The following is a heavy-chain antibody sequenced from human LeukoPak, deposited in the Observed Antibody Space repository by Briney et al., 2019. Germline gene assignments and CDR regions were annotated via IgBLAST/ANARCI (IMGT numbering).Heavy chain of an antibody. CDR3: ARGDSGYDHFYHMDV. V-gene: IGHV1-2*02. Sequence: ASETVSCKASGYTFTAYYMHWVRQAPGQGVQRMGWINPNSGGTNYAQKFQGRVTMTRDTSISTAYMELSRLIFDDTAVYYCARGDSGYDHFYHMDVWGKGTTVTISS. D-gene: IGHD5-12*01. CDR2: INPNSGGT. CDR1: GYTFTAYY. J-gene: IGHJ6*03.